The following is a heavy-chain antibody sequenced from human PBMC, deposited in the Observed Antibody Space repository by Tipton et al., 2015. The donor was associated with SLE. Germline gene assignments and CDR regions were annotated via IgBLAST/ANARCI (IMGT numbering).Heavy chain of an antibody. D-gene: IGHD3-10*01. J-gene: IGHJ5*02. V-gene: IGHV3-9*01. CDR3: ARGSPWFDP. CDR2: IGWNSGSI. Sequence: SLRLSCAASGFTFKNYAMHWVRQVPGKGLEWVSGIGWNSGSIDYADSVKGRFTISRDNAKDSLYLQMNSLRAEDTAVYYCARGSPWFDPWGQGTLVTVSS. CDR1: GFTFKNYA.